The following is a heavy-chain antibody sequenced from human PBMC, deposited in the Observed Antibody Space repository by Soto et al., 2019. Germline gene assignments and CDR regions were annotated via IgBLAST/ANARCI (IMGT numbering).Heavy chain of an antibody. V-gene: IGHV5-10-1*01. CDR1: GYSFAGYW. CDR2: IDPSDSQT. Sequence: PGESLKISCKGSGYSFAGYWITWVRQKPGKGLEWMGRIDPSDSQTYYSPSFRGHVTISVTKSITTVFLQWSSLRASDTAMYYCARQIYDSDTGPNFQYYFDSWRPGTPVTVSS. J-gene: IGHJ4*02. CDR3: ARQIYDSDTGPNFQYYFDS. D-gene: IGHD3-22*01.